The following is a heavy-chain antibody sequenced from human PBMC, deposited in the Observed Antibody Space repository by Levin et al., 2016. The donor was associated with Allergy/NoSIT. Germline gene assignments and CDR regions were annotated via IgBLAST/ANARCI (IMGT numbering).Heavy chain of an antibody. CDR1: GYTFTSYG. Sequence: ASVKVSCKASGYTFTSYGISWVRQAPGQGLEWMGWISAYNGNTNYAQKLQGRVTMTTDTSTSTAYMELRSLRSDDTAVYYCARDKWQESSGWYGSATPLGYWGQGTLVTVSS. J-gene: IGHJ4*02. CDR3: ARDKWQESSGWYGSATPLGY. V-gene: IGHV1-18*01. D-gene: IGHD6-19*01. CDR2: ISAYNGNT.